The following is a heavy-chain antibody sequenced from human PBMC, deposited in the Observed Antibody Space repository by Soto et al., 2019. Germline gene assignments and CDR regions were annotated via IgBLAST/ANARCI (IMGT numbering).Heavy chain of an antibody. CDR2: IDHSGST. CDR1: GGPFSGYY. D-gene: IGHD2-2*01. CDR3: ASGRYCSSTRCYCSLSFNWFDX. J-gene: IGHJ5*02. V-gene: IGHV4-34*01. Sequence: SDTLSLTFAVYGGPFSGYYWSWIRQPPGKGLEGIWEIDHSGSTNYNTSLKSRVTISVDTSKNQFSLKMSSVTAADTAVYYRASGRYCSSTRCYCSLSFNWFDXWGQGTLVTVSX.